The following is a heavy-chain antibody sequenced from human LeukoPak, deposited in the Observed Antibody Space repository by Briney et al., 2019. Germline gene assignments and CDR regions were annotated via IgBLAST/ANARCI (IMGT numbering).Heavy chain of an antibody. D-gene: IGHD6-19*01. CDR2: MNPSAGSP. J-gene: IGHJ4*02. CDR3: ARREQWLVGDDY. Sequence: ASVKVSCKASGGTFSSYAISWVRQAPGQGLEWMGIMNPSAGSPSYAQKFEGRVIMTRDMSTTTVYMELISLRSEDTAVYYCARREQWLVGDDYWGQGTLVTVSS. CDR1: GGTFSSYA. V-gene: IGHV1-46*01.